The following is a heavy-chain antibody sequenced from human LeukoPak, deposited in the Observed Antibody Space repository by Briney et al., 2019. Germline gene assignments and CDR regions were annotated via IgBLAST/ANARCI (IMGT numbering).Heavy chain of an antibody. V-gene: IGHV3-66*02. CDR1: GFTVTSNF. D-gene: IGHD2-2*01. J-gene: IGHJ6*03. CDR2: IYSDGTT. Sequence: PGGSQRLSCAASGFTVTSNFMTWVRQAPGKGLEWVSIIYSDGTTYYVDSVKGRFTISRDSSKNTLYLQMSSLRAEDTAVYYCARNSFLLRSISYYYYMDVWGKGTTVTVSS. CDR3: ARNSFLLRSISYYYYMDV.